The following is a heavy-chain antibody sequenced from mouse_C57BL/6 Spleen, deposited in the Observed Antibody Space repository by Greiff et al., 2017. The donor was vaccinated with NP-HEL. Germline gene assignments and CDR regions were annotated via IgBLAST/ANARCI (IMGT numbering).Heavy chain of an antibody. D-gene: IGHD1-1*01. CDR2: IYPGSGNT. CDR1: GYTFTDYY. V-gene: IGHV1-76*01. J-gene: IGHJ1*03. Sequence: QVQLQQSGAELVRPGASVKLSCKASGYTFTDYYINWVKQRPGQGLEWIARIYPGSGNTYYNEKFKGKATLTAEKSSSTAYMQLSSLTSEDSAVYFCARSGSRALFDVWGTGTTVTVSS. CDR3: ARSGSRALFDV.